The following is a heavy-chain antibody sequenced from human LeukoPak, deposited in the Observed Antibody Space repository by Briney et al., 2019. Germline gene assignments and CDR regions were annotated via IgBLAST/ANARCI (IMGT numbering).Heavy chain of an antibody. CDR2: ISWNSGSI. CDR1: GFTFDDYA. V-gene: IGHV3-9*01. J-gene: IGHJ4*02. Sequence: GRSLRLSCAASGFTFDDYAMHWVRQAPGKGLEWVSGISWNSGSIAYADSVKGRFTISRDNAKNSLYLQMNSLRAGDTALYYCAKDFGRSAYDRPFDYWGQGTLVTVSS. CDR3: AKDFGRSAYDRPFDY. D-gene: IGHD5-12*01.